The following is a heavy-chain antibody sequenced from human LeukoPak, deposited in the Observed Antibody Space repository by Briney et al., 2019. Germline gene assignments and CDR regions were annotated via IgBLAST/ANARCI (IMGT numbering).Heavy chain of an antibody. Sequence: GGSLRLSCSASGFTFSSYAMSWVRQAPGKGLEWVSGISGSGGSTYYADSVKGRFTISRDNSKNTLYLQMNSLSAEDTAVYYCAKDLSPLYYYYGMDVWGQGTTVTVSS. CDR2: ISGSGGST. V-gene: IGHV3-23*01. CDR3: AKDLSPLYYYYGMDV. CDR1: GFTFSSYA. J-gene: IGHJ6*02.